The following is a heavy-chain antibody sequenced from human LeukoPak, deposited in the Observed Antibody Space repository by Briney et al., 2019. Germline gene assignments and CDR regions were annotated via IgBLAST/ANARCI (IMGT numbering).Heavy chain of an antibody. Sequence: ASVRVSCKASGYTFIDYHLHWVRQAPGQGLEWMGILNPRSGGTTYAQNLQGRVTMTRDTSTSTMYMDLSSLTFEDTAVYYCARVNYDIAGYKAQFFDHWGQGSLVTVSS. J-gene: IGHJ4*02. CDR1: GYTFIDYH. V-gene: IGHV1-46*04. CDR2: LNPRSGGT. D-gene: IGHD3-16*01. CDR3: ARVNYDIAGYKAQFFDH.